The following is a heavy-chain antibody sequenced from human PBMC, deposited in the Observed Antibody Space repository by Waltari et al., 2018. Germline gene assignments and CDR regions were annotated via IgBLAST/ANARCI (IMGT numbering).Heavy chain of an antibody. CDR3: ARFSSGFRAEYCQH. Sequence: EVQLLESGGGLVQPGGSLRLSCAASGFTFSSYAMSWVRQVPGKGLEWVSAIRGSGGRTYDADSGKGRFTISRDNSKNTLYLQMNSLRAEDTAVYYCARFSSGFRAEYCQHWGQGTLVTVSS. V-gene: IGHV3-23*01. CDR2: IRGSGGRT. CDR1: GFTFSSYA. J-gene: IGHJ1*01. D-gene: IGHD3-22*01.